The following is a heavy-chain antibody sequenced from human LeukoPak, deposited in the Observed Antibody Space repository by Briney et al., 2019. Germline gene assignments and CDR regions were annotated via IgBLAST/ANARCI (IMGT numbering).Heavy chain of an antibody. CDR3: AKSGLNRFDY. D-gene: IGHD2-15*01. CDR2: ISGSGGST. CDR1: GFMFSRDS. V-gene: IGHV3-23*01. J-gene: IGHJ4*02. Sequence: PGGSLRLSCAASGFMFSRDSMNWVRQAPGKGLEWVSAISGSGGSTYYADSVKGRFTISRDNSKNTLYLQMNSLRAEDTALYYYAKSGLNRFDYWGQGTLVTVSS.